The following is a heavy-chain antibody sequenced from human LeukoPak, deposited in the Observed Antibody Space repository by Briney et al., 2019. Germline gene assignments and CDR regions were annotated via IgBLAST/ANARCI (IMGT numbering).Heavy chain of an antibody. CDR1: GGSISSGDYY. D-gene: IGHD3-22*01. CDR2: IYYSGST. CDR3: ARVNRVPDYYDSVGEFDY. V-gene: IGHV4-30-4*01. J-gene: IGHJ4*02. Sequence: PSQTLSLTCTVPGGSISSGDYYWSWIRQPPGKGLEWIGYIYYSGSTYYNPSLKSRVTISVDTSKNQFSLKLSSVTAADTAVYYCARVNRVPDYYDSVGEFDYWGQGTLVTVSS.